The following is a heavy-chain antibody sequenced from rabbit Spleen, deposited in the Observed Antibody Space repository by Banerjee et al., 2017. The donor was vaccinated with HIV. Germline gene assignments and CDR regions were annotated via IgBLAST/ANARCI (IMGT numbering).Heavy chain of an antibody. V-gene: IGHV1S47*01. Sequence: QEQLVESGGGLVQPEGSLTLTCKASGFSFSDRDVMCWVRQAPGKGLEWIGYIDLLFGTTYYANWVNGRFTISSHSAQNTLYLQLHSLTAADTATYFCVRGASGSGYYSLWGPGTLVTVS. CDR1: GFSFSDRDV. J-gene: IGHJ4*01. D-gene: IGHD1-1*01. CDR3: VRGASGSGYYSL. CDR2: IDLLFGTT.